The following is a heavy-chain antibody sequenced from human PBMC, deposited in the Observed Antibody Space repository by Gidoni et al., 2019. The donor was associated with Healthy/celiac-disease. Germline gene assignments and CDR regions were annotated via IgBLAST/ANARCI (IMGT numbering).Heavy chain of an antibody. V-gene: IGHV4-34*01. CDR3: ASLYGMDV. J-gene: IGHJ6*02. Sequence: QVQLQQWGAGLLKPSETLSLTCAVYGGSFSGYSWSWIRQPPGKGLEWIGEINHSGSTNYNPSLKSRVTISVDTSKNQFSLKLSSVTAADTAVYYCASLYGMDVWGQGTTVTVSS. CDR2: INHSGST. CDR1: GGSFSGYS.